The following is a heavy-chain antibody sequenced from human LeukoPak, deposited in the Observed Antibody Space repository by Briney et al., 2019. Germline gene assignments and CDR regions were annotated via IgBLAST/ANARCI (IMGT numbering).Heavy chain of an antibody. D-gene: IGHD1-1*01. Sequence: SETLSLTCTVSGGSISSHYWSWIRQPPGKGLEWIGYIYYSGSTNYNPSLKSRVTISVDTSKNQFSLKLSSVTAADTAVYYCARQAGTHYAFDIWGQGTMVTASS. CDR1: GGSISSHY. CDR3: ARQAGTHYAFDI. J-gene: IGHJ3*02. V-gene: IGHV4-59*11. CDR2: IYYSGST.